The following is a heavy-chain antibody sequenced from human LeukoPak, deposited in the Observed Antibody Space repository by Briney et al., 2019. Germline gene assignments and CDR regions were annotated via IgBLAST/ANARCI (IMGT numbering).Heavy chain of an antibody. V-gene: IGHV4-59*01. CDR2: IYYSGST. J-gene: IGHJ3*02. CDR3: ARGGSIVGATPHDAFDI. CDR1: AAPITSYY. D-gene: IGHD1-26*01. Sequence: SETQSLTCTVSAAPITSYYWSWIRQPPGKGLEWIGYIYYSGSTNYNPSLKSRVAISVDTSKNQVSLRLSSVTAADTAVYYCARGGSIVGATPHDAFDIWGQGTVVTVS.